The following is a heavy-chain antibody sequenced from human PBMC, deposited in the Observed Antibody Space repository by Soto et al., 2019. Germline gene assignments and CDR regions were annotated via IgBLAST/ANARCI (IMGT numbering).Heavy chain of an antibody. J-gene: IGHJ4*02. V-gene: IGHV4-31*03. CDR1: GGSISSGGYY. CDR2: IYYSGST. Sequence: QVQLQESGPGLVKPSQTLSLTCTVSGGSISSGGYYWNWIRQHPGKGLEWIGYIYYSGSTYYNPSLRSRVTVSVETSKNQFALTPCSVTAAETAMYDCAREPSMWSQGTLVTVSS. CDR3: AREPSM.